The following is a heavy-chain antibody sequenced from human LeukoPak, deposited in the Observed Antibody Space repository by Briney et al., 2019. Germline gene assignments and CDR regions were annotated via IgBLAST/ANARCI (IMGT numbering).Heavy chain of an antibody. CDR3: ARDAVWDFWSGYYRSRDYYMDV. CDR2: ITGNRGGT. J-gene: IGHJ6*03. CDR1: GFTFRSHA. D-gene: IGHD3-3*01. V-gene: IGHV3-23*01. Sequence: KSGRSLRDSCAAPGFTFRSHAMSWVRQAPANMLHPVAPITGNRGGTYYVDSVKGRFTISRDNAKNSLYLQMNSLRAEDTAVYYCARDAVWDFWSGYYRSRDYYMDVWGKGTTVTVSS.